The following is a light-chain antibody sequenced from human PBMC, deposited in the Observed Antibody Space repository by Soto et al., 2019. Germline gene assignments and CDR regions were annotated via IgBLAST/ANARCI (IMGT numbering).Light chain of an antibody. Sequence: HSLLTQPASVSESPGPSLTISGTGTSIDIAPYNYVSWYQQHPGKAPKLIIYEVSYRPSGISNRFSGSKSGNTASLTISGLQAEDEADYYCSSYTSSTNYVFGPGTKVTVL. CDR2: EVS. J-gene: IGLJ1*01. CDR1: SIDIAPYNY. V-gene: IGLV2-14*01. CDR3: SSYTSSTNYV.